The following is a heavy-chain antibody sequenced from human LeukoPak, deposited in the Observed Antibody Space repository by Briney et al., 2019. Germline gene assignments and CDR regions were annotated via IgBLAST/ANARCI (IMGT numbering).Heavy chain of an antibody. Sequence: SVKVSCKASGYTFTGYYMHWVRQAAGQGLEWMGWINSNSGGTNYAQKFQGRVTITRDTSISTAYMELSRLRSDDTAVYYCARDRQLGWFDPWGQGTLVTVSS. D-gene: IGHD6-13*01. V-gene: IGHV1-2*02. CDR1: GYTFTGYY. J-gene: IGHJ5*02. CDR2: INSNSGGT. CDR3: ARDRQLGWFDP.